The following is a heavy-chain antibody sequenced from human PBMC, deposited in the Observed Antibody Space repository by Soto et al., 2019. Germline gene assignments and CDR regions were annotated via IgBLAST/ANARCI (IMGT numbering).Heavy chain of an antibody. CDR3: ARQHDREIYFDY. D-gene: IGHD1-1*01. CDR2: IYYSGST. J-gene: IGHJ4*02. Sequence: PSETLSLTCTVSGGSISSSSYYWGWIRQPPGKGLEWIGSIYYSGSTYYNPSLKSRVTISVDTSKNQFSLKLSSVTAADTAVYYCARQHDREIYFDYWGQGTLVTVSS. V-gene: IGHV4-39*01. CDR1: GGSISSSSYY.